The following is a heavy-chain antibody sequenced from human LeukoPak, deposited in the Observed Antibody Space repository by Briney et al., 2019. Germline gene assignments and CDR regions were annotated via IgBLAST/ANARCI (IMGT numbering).Heavy chain of an antibody. V-gene: IGHV4-59*01. J-gene: IGHJ4*02. CDR1: RGSISPYY. Sequence: SETLSLTCTVSRGSISPYYWSWIRQSPGKGLEWIAYIYYIGTTNYNPSLQSRVTMSVDTSTNQFTLNLASVTAADTAVYYCARGGFESCSAGSCLLGNYWGQGILVAVSS. CDR2: IYYIGTT. D-gene: IGHD2-15*01. CDR3: ARGGFESCSAGSCLLGNY.